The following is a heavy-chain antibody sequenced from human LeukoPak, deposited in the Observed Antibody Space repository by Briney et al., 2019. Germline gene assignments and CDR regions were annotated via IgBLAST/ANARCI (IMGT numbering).Heavy chain of an antibody. Sequence: GGSLRLSCAASGFTFDDYAMHWVRQAPGKGLEWVSLISWDGGSTYYADSVKGRFTISRDNSKNSLYLQMNSLRAEDTALYYCAKGGYYGSGSYYSPDYWGQGTLVTVSS. J-gene: IGHJ4*02. CDR3: AKGGYYGSGSYYSPDY. CDR1: GFTFDDYA. V-gene: IGHV3-43D*03. D-gene: IGHD3-10*01. CDR2: ISWDGGST.